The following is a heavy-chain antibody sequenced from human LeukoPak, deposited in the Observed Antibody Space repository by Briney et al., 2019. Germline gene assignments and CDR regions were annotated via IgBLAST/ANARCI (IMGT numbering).Heavy chain of an antibody. J-gene: IGHJ4*02. D-gene: IGHD3-10*01. CDR2: IYWNDDK. V-gene: IGHV2-5*01. CDR1: GFSLSTSGVG. CDR3: AHRLLLWFGDSYFDY. Sequence: SGPTLVKPTQTLTLTCTFSGFSLSTSGVGVGWIRQPPGKALEWLALIYWNDDKRYSPSLKSRLTITKDTSKNQVVLTMTNMDPVDTATYYCAHRLLLWFGDSYFDYWGQGTLVTVSS.